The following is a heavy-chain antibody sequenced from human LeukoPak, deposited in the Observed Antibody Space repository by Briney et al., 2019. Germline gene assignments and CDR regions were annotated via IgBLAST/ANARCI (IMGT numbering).Heavy chain of an antibody. D-gene: IGHD3-9*01. CDR3: ARDPVLRYFDWSPNYYYYGMDV. V-gene: IGHV3-30*04. CDR1: GFTFSSYA. Sequence: GGSLRLSCAASGFTFSSYAMHWVRQAPGKGLEWVAVISYDGSNKYHADSVKGRFTISRDNSKNTLYLQMNSLRAEDTAVYYCARDPVLRYFDWSPNYYYYGMDVWGQGTTVTVSS. J-gene: IGHJ6*02. CDR2: ISYDGSNK.